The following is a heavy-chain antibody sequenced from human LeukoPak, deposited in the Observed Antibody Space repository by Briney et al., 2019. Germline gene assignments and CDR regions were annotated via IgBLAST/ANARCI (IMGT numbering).Heavy chain of an antibody. CDR3: ARAPYCSGGSCYPDKPDWFDP. Sequence: SVKVSCKASGGTFSSYAISWVRQAPGQGLEWMGGIIPIFGTANYAQKFQGRVTITADKSTSTAYMGLSSLRSEDTAVYYCARAPYCSGGSCYPDKPDWFDPWGQGTLVTVSS. J-gene: IGHJ5*02. V-gene: IGHV1-69*06. CDR1: GGTFSSYA. D-gene: IGHD2-15*01. CDR2: IIPIFGTA.